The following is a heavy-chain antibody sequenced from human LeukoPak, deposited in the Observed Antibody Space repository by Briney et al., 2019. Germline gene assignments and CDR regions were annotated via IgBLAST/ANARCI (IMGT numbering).Heavy chain of an antibody. CDR2: INPNSGGT. V-gene: IGHV1-2*02. CDR1: GYTFTHYY. CDR3: ARDPDDSSGYYFDY. D-gene: IGHD3-22*01. J-gene: IGHJ4*02. Sequence: ASVKVSCKASGYTFTHYYMHWVRQAPGQGLEWMGWINPNSGGTNYARNFQGRVTMTRDTSISTAYMELSSLRSDDTAVYYCARDPDDSSGYYFDYWGQGTLVTVSS.